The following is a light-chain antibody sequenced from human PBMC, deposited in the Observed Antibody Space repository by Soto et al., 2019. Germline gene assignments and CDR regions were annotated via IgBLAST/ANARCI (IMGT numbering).Light chain of an antibody. J-gene: IGKJ1*01. CDR2: EAS. CDR1: QSISGW. Sequence: DIQMTQSPSSLSASVGDRVTITCRASQSISGWLAWFQQKAGKAPKLLIYEASRLESGVPSRISGSGSGTEFTLTISSLQPDDFATYYCQQYTSYPWTCGQGTKGDIK. V-gene: IGKV1-5*03. CDR3: QQYTSYPWT.